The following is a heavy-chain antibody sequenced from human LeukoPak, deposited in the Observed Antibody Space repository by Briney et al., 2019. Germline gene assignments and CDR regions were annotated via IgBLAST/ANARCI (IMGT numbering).Heavy chain of an antibody. Sequence: GGSLRLSCAPSGFTFSSSGMHWVRQAPGKGLARVAVIPYDGSNKYYADSVKGRFTISRDNSKKTLYLQMNSLRAEHTPVYHYAKLTGLLATTYYYDSSGALDYGGKATLVTVS. CDR3: AKLTGLLATTYYYDSSGALDY. V-gene: IGHV3-30*18. D-gene: IGHD3-22*01. J-gene: IGHJ4*02. CDR2: IPYDGSNK. CDR1: GFTFSSSG.